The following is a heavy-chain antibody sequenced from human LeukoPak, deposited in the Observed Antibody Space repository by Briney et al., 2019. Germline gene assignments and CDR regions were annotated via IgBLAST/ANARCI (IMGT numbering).Heavy chain of an antibody. V-gene: IGHV3-74*01. D-gene: IGHD1/OR15-1a*01. J-gene: IGHJ4*02. CDR1: GLTLSGYW. CDR2: IDSDGSGT. CDR3: STVEHF. Sequence: AGGSLRLSCSASGLTLSGYWMHWVRQIPGRGLVWVSRIDSDGSGTSYAGSVKGRFTISRDDVKNMLYLQMNSLRVEDTGLYYCSTVEHFWGQGTLVTVSS.